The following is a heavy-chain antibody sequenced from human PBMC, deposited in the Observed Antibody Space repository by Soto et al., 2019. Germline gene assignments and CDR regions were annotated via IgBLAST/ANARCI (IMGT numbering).Heavy chain of an antibody. V-gene: IGHV1-69*06. CDR2: IIPIFNST. Sequence: ASVKVSCKVSGSRFSNYVISWVRQAPGHGLEWLGRIIPIFNSTKYAQNFQGRVTITADKSTSTASLELSSLRSDDTAVYYCAREGRGQKAGYNGLVSLGYWGQGTLVTVSS. CDR3: AREGRGQKAGYNGLVSLGY. J-gene: IGHJ4*02. D-gene: IGHD2-2*02. CDR1: GSRFSNYV.